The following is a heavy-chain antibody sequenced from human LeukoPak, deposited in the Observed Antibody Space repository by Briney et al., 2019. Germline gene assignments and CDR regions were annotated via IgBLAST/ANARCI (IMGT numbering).Heavy chain of an antibody. CDR1: GFTVSSNY. D-gene: IGHD3-3*01. CDR2: IYSGGST. J-gene: IGHJ4*02. V-gene: IGHV3-53*01. CDR3: ATVHFGYFTF. Sequence: GGSLRLSCAASGFTVSSNYMSWVRQAPGKGLKWVSVIYSGGSTYYADSVKGRFTISRDNSKNTLYLQMNSLRADDTAVYYCATVHFGYFTFWGQGTLVPVSS.